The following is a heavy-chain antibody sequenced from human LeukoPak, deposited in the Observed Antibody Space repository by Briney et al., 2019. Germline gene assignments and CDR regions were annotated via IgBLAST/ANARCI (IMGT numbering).Heavy chain of an antibody. Sequence: GGSLRLSCTASGFTFSNYGMHWVRQAPGKGLEWMATISYDGNNNYYTYSVKGRFTISRDNSKNTLYLQMNSLRAEDTAVYYCARDHYYYDSSGYYSWGQGTLVTVSS. V-gene: IGHV3-30*03. CDR3: ARDHYYYDSSGYYS. CDR1: GFTFSNYG. J-gene: IGHJ4*02. CDR2: ISYDGNNN. D-gene: IGHD3-22*01.